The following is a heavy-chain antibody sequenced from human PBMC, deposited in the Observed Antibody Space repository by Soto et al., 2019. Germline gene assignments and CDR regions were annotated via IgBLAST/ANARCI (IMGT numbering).Heavy chain of an antibody. CDR1: GYTFTGYY. CDR3: ARGYCRGGSCYSSFYNCFDP. CDR2: INPNSGGT. J-gene: IGHJ5*02. D-gene: IGHD2-15*01. V-gene: IGHV1-2*04. Sequence: ASVKVSCKACGYTFTGYYRHWVRQAPGQGLEWMGWINPNSGGTNCAQKFQGWVTMTRDTSISTASMELSRLRSDATAVYYCARGYCRGGSCYSSFYNCFDPWGQGTLVTVPQ.